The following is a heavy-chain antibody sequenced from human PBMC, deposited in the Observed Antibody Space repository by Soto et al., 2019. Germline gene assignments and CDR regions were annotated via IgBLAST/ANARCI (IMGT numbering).Heavy chain of an antibody. CDR3: ARDSSSWSY. CDR2: ISSSSSNI. D-gene: IGHD6-13*01. CDR1: GFTFSSYA. Sequence: GGSLRLSCAASGFTFSSYATSWVRQAPVKGLEWVSAISSSSSNIYYSDSVKGRFTISRDNAKNSLYLQMNSLRAEDTAVYFCARDSSSWSYWGQGTLVTVSS. V-gene: IGHV3-21*01. J-gene: IGHJ4*02.